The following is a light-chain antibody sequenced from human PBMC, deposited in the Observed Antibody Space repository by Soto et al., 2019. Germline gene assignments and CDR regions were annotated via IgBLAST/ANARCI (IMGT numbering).Light chain of an antibody. CDR3: QQYRNLPT. CDR1: QDISAY. J-gene: IGKJ5*01. CDR2: DAS. Sequence: DIQMTQSPSSLSASVGDRVTITCQASQDISAYLNWYQQKPGKAPKLLIYDASTLETGVPSRFSGSGSGTDFTFTISSLQPEDIATYYCQQYRNLPTFGQGTRLEIK. V-gene: IGKV1-33*01.